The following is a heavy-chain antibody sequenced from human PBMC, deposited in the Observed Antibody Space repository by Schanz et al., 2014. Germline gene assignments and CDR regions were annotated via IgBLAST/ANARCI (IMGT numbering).Heavy chain of an antibody. V-gene: IGHV3-23*04. Sequence: VQVVDSGGALVQPGRSLRLSCSTSGFNFADCAMSWFRQAPGKGLEWVSVIGVDGTTTYYADSVKGRFTISRDNSKNTLYLQMNSLRPEDTAVYYCAKGRFGELSAFDIWGQGTMVTVSS. CDR2: IGVDGTTT. D-gene: IGHD3-10*01. CDR1: GFNFADCA. J-gene: IGHJ3*02. CDR3: AKGRFGELSAFDI.